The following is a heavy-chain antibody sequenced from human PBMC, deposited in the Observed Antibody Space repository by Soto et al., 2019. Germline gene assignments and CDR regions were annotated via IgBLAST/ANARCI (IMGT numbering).Heavy chain of an antibody. Sequence: SETLSLTCTVSGGTISSSSYYCGWIRQPPGKGLEWIGSIYYSGSTYYNPSLKSRVTISVDTSKNQFSLKLSSVTAADTAVYYCARRATIFGVVINFDYWGQGTLVTVSS. CDR1: GGTISSSSYY. CDR2: IYYSGST. D-gene: IGHD3-3*01. V-gene: IGHV4-39*01. CDR3: ARRATIFGVVINFDY. J-gene: IGHJ4*02.